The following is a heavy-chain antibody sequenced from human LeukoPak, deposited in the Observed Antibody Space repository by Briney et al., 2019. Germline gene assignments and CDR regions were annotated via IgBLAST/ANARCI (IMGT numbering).Heavy chain of an antibody. V-gene: IGHV4-34*01. CDR1: GGSFSGYY. J-gene: IGHJ4*02. D-gene: IGHD1-20*01. CDR3: ARGGRYYWGVYYFHY. CDR2: INHSGST. Sequence: PSETLSLTCAVYGGSFSGYYWSWIRQPPGKGLEWIGEINHSGSTNYNPSLKSRVTISVDTSKNQFSLKLSSVTAADTAVYYCARGGRYYWGVYYFHYWGQGTLVTVSS.